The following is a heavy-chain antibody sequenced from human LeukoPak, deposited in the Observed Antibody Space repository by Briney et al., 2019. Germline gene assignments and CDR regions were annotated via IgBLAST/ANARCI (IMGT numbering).Heavy chain of an antibody. CDR3: VKGGSSSHNWFDP. CDR2: IRNDGSKD. J-gene: IGHJ5*02. V-gene: IGHV3-30*02. Sequence: GGSLRLSCAASGFTFRDFGMHWVRQAPGKGLEWVAFIRNDGSKDYYPDSVKGRCTISRDNSRTTLYLQMHSLRIEDTAVYYCVKGGSSSHNWFDPWGQGILVTVSS. D-gene: IGHD6-13*01. CDR1: GFTFRDFG.